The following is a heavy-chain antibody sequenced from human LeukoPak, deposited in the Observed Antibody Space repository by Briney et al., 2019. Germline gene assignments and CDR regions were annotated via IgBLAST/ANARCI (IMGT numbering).Heavy chain of an antibody. CDR1: GFTFSSYA. Sequence: TGRSLRLSCAASGFTFSSYAMHWVRQAPGKGLEWVAVISYDGSNKYYADSVKGRFTISRDNSKNTLYLQMNSLRAEDTAVYYCARDALQILSGSYSYFDYWGQGTLVTVSS. J-gene: IGHJ4*02. D-gene: IGHD1-26*01. CDR3: ARDALQILSGSYSYFDY. CDR2: ISYDGSNK. V-gene: IGHV3-30-3*01.